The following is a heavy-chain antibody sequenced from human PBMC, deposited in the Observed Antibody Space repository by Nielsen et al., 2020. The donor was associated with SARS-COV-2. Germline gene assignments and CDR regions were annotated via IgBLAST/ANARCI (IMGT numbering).Heavy chain of an antibody. CDR3: AKVGYSSSPNWFDP. CDR2: IYSGGSST. V-gene: IGHV3-23*03. CDR1: GFTFSDYY. D-gene: IGHD6-6*01. Sequence: GESLKISCAASGFTFSDYYMSWVRQAPGKGLEWVSVIYSGGSSTYYADSVKGRFTISRDNSKNTLYLQMNSLRAEDTAVYYCAKVGYSSSPNWFDPWGQGTLVTVSS. J-gene: IGHJ5*02.